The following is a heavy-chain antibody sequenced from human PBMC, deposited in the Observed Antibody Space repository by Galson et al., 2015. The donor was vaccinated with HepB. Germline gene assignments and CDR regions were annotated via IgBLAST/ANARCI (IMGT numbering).Heavy chain of an antibody. V-gene: IGHV3-23*01. J-gene: IGHJ4*02. Sequence: SMRIACAAYGFTVKNYALSGIHQAQRRALEWVTGPSGSGGPKYYEDSVKGRFTVSRDNSKNTLYLQLNGLRVDDTAVYYCAKSREWYLGMDFFDYWGLGTLVTVSS. CDR2: PSGSGGPK. CDR1: GFTVKNYA. D-gene: IGHD3-3*01. CDR3: AKSREWYLGMDFFDY.